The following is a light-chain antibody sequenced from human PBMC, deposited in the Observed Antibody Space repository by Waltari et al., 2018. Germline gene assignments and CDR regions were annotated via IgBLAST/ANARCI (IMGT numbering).Light chain of an antibody. J-gene: IGLJ3*02. CDR3: AAWDDSLNGRV. CDR1: SSNIGSNP. V-gene: IGLV1-44*01. CDR2: SNN. Sequence: QSVLTQPPSASGTPGQRFTISCSGSSSNIGSNPVNWYQQPPGTAPKLLIYSNNQRPSGVPDRFSGSKSGTSASLAISGLQSEDEADYYCAAWDDSLNGRVFGGGTKLTVL.